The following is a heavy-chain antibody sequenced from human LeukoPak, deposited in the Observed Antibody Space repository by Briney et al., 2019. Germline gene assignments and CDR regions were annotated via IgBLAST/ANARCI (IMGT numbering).Heavy chain of an antibody. D-gene: IGHD3-22*01. V-gene: IGHV5-51*01. CDR1: GYSFTSYW. Sequence: GESLKISYKGSGYSFTSYWIGWVRQMPGKGLEWMGIIYPGDSDTRYSPSFQGQVTISADKSISTAYLQWSSLKASDTAMYYCARHTTPKSYYYDSSGYTDYWGQGTLVTVSS. CDR3: ARHTTPKSYYYDSSGYTDY. CDR2: IYPGDSDT. J-gene: IGHJ4*02.